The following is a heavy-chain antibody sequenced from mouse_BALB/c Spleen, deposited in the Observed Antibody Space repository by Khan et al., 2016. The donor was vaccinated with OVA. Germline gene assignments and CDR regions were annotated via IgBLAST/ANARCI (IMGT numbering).Heavy chain of an antibody. CDR3: ARQPYYHYNIMDY. V-gene: IGHV2-6-1*01. Sequence: QVQLKESGPGLVAPSQSLSITCTISGFSLTNYGVHWVRQPPGKGLEWLVVIWSDGSTTYNSALKSRLTISKDNSKSHVFLKMNSRQSEDTAVYFCARQPYYHYNIMDYWGQGTSVTVSS. J-gene: IGHJ4*01. CDR1: GFSLTNYG. D-gene: IGHD2-10*01. CDR2: IWSDGST.